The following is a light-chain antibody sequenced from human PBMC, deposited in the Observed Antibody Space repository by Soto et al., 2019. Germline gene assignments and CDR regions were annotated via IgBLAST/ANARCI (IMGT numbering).Light chain of an antibody. Sequence: QSALTQPPSASGSPGQSVTISCTVTSSDVGGYNYVSWYQQHPGKAPKLMIYEVSKRPSGVPDRFSGSTSGNTASLTVSGLQAEDEADYYCRSSAGRNTLVFGGGTKLTVL. CDR1: SSDVGGYNY. J-gene: IGLJ2*01. V-gene: IGLV2-8*01. CDR3: RSSAGRNTLV. CDR2: EVS.